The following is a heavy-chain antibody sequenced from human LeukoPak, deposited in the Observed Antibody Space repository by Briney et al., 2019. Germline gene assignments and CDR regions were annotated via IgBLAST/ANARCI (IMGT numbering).Heavy chain of an antibody. CDR3: ARGDMYYYDSTGYQPDAFDI. D-gene: IGHD3-22*01. CDR1: GGSLSGYY. V-gene: IGHV4-34*09. Sequence: PSETLSLTCAVYGGSLSGYYWSWIRQPPGKGLEWIGYIYYSGSTYYNPSLKSRVTISVDTSKNQFSLKLSSVTAADTAVYYCARGDMYYYDSTGYQPDAFDIWGQGTMVTVSS. CDR2: IYYSGST. J-gene: IGHJ3*02.